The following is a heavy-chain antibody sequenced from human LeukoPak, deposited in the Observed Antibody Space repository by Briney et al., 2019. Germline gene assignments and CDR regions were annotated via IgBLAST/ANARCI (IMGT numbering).Heavy chain of an antibody. CDR1: GFTFSSYA. Sequence: GGSLRLSCAASGFTFSSYAMSWVRQAPGKGLEWVSAISGSSGSTYYADSVKGRFTISRDNSKNTLYLQMNSLRAEDTAVYYCAKDWYYYDSSGYYPDYYYYYMDVWGKGTTVTVSS. V-gene: IGHV3-23*01. CDR2: ISGSSGST. J-gene: IGHJ6*03. CDR3: AKDWYYYDSSGYYPDYYYYYMDV. D-gene: IGHD3-22*01.